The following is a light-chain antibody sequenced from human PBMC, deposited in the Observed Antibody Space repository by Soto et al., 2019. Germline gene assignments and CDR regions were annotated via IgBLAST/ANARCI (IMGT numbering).Light chain of an antibody. CDR3: TSYAGSNIPVV. Sequence: QSALTQPPSASGSPGPSVTISCTGTSSDVGGYNFVSWYQQHPGKAPKLMIYEVTKRPSGVPDRFSGSKSGNTASLTVSGLQAEDEADYYCTSYAGSNIPVVFGGGTKLTVL. CDR2: EVT. V-gene: IGLV2-8*01. J-gene: IGLJ2*01. CDR1: SSDVGGYNF.